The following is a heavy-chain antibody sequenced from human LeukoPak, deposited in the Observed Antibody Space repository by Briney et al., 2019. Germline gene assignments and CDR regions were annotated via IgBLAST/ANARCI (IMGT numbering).Heavy chain of an antibody. Sequence: KASETLSLTCAVYGGSFSGYYWSWIRQPPGKGLEWIGEINHSGSTNYNPSLKSRVTISVDTSKNQFSLKLSSVTAADTAVYYCAREGAACSGGSCYSRIIDYWGQGTLVTVSS. CDR2: INHSGST. CDR3: AREGAACSGGSCYSRIIDY. D-gene: IGHD2-15*01. J-gene: IGHJ4*02. V-gene: IGHV4-34*01. CDR1: GGSFSGYY.